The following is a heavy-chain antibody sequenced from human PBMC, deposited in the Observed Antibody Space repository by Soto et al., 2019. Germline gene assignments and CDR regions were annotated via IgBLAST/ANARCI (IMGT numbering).Heavy chain of an antibody. CDR2: ISGSSTYT. D-gene: IGHD2-15*01. Sequence: GGTLRLSCAASGFTFSEYYMSWIRQSPGKGLEWVSHISGSSTYTNYADFVKGRFTISRDNANKSLYLQMNSLRAENTAVYYCARWDCRGGGWFSERFRWFDPWGQETLFTVSS. J-gene: IGHJ5*02. V-gene: IGHV3-11*03. CDR3: ARWDCRGGGWFSERFRWFDP. CDR1: GFTFSEYY.